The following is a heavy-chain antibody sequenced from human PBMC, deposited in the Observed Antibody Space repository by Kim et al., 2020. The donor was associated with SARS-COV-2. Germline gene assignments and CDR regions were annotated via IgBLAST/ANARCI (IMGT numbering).Heavy chain of an antibody. D-gene: IGHD2-2*01. CDR3: AKDSPDQLLGPYYYYYMDL. V-gene: IGHV3-9*01. Sequence: GGSLRLSCAASGFTFGDYAMHWVRQAPGKGLEWVSGISWNSGSIGYADSVKGRFTISRDNAKNSLYLQMNSLRAEDTALYYCAKDSPDQLLGPYYYYYMDLWGKGTTVTVSS. CDR2: ISWNSGSI. J-gene: IGHJ6*03. CDR1: GFTFGDYA.